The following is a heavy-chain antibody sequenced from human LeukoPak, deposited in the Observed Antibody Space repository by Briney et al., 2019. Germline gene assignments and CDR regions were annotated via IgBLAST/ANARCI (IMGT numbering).Heavy chain of an antibody. V-gene: IGHV4-59*08. D-gene: IGHD6-19*01. J-gene: IGHJ5*02. Sequence: SETLSLTCTVSGGSISSYYWSWIRQPPGKGLEWIGYTHNSGTTNYNPSLKSRVTLSVDTSKNQISLKLSSVTAADTAVYYCARHGFTTVAGGWFDPWGQGTLVTVSS. CDR2: THNSGTT. CDR3: ARHGFTTVAGGWFDP. CDR1: GGSISSYY.